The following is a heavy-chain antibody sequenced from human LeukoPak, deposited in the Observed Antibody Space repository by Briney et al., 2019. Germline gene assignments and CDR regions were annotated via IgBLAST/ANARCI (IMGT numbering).Heavy chain of an antibody. J-gene: IGHJ5*02. V-gene: IGHV4-59*01. CDR3: AREDACSSTSCYTNNWFDP. CDR1: GGSISSYY. Sequence: SETLSLACTVSGGSISSYYWSWIRQPPGKGLERIGYIYYSGSTSHNPSLKSRVTISVDTSENQFSLKLSSVTAADTAVYYCAREDACSSTSCYTNNWFDPWGQGILVTVSS. D-gene: IGHD2-2*01. CDR2: IYYSGST.